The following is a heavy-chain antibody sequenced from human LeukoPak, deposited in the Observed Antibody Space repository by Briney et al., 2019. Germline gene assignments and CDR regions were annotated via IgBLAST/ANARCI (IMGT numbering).Heavy chain of an antibody. CDR3: ARDSSIAACFDY. Sequence: PGGSLRLSCAASGFTVSSNYMSWVRQAPGKGLEWVSVIYSGGSTYYADSVKGRFTISRDNSKNTLYLQMNSLRAEDTAVYYRARDSSIAACFDYWGQGTLVTVSS. V-gene: IGHV3-66*01. D-gene: IGHD6-6*01. CDR1: GFTVSSNY. J-gene: IGHJ4*02. CDR2: IYSGGST.